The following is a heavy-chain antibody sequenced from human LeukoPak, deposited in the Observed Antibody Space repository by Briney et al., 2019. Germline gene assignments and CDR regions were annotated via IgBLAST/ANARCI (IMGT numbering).Heavy chain of an antibody. CDR3: ARGHIAARPVDDY. CDR2: MNPNSGST. V-gene: IGHV1-8*01. D-gene: IGHD6-6*01. CDR1: RYTFTSYD. J-gene: IGHJ4*02. Sequence: ASVKVSCKASRYTFTSYDITWVRQATGQGLEWMGWMNPNSGSTGYAQKFQGRVTITRNTSISTAYMELSSLRSEDTAVYYCARGHIAARPVDDYWGQGTLVTVSS.